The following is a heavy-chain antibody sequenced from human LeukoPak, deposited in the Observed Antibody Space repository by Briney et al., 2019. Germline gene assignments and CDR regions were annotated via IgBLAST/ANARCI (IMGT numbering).Heavy chain of an antibody. CDR3: ARGKVGGSYFDY. CDR1: GYTFTSYD. V-gene: IGHV1-18*01. CDR2: ISAYNGNT. J-gene: IGHJ4*02. Sequence: EASVKVSCKASGYTFTSYDINWVRQATGQGLEWMGWISAYNGNTNYAQKLQGRVTMATDTSTSTAYMELRSLRSDDTAVYYCARGKVGGSYFDYWGQGTLVTVSS. D-gene: IGHD1-26*01.